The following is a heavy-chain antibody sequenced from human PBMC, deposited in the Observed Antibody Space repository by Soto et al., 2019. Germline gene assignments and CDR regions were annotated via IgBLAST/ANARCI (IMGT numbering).Heavy chain of an antibody. CDR1: GYTFTSYG. J-gene: IGHJ4*02. V-gene: IGHV1-18*01. Sequence: ASVKDSCKDSGYTFTSYGISWVRQAPGQGLEWMGWISAYNGNTNYAQKLQGRVTMTTDTSTSTAYMELRRLRSDDTAVYYCARDFSQREYHSSGYYYPVDYWGQGTLVTVYS. D-gene: IGHD3-22*01. CDR3: ARDFSQREYHSSGYYYPVDY. CDR2: ISAYNGNT.